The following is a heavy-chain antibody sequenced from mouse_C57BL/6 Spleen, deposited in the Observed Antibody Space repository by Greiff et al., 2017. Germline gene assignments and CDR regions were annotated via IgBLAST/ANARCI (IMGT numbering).Heavy chain of an antibody. J-gene: IGHJ4*01. CDR1: GFTFTDYY. D-gene: IGHD2-4*01. V-gene: IGHV7-3*01. CDR3: ARCQLYDYDDAMDC. CDR2: IGTKANGYTT. Sequence: DVQLVESGGGLVQPGGSLSLSCAASGFTFTDYYMRWVRQPPGKALEWLGFIGTKANGYTTEYSASVKGRFTISRDNSQSILYLQMNALRAEDSATDYCARCQLYDYDDAMDCWGQGTSVTAAS.